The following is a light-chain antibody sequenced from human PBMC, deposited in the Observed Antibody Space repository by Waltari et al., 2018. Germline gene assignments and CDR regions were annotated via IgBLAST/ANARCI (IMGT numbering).Light chain of an antibody. CDR2: EVS. CDR1: QSLLHSDGRTC. V-gene: IGKV2-29*02. CDR3: MQGLQLPIT. Sequence: IVMTQTPLSLSVTPGQPASIPCKSSQSLLHSDGRTCLFWYLQKPGQSPQLLIHEVSRRFSGVPERFSGSGSGTDFTLKISRVEAEDVGVYYCMQGLQLPITFGQGTRLEIK. J-gene: IGKJ5*01.